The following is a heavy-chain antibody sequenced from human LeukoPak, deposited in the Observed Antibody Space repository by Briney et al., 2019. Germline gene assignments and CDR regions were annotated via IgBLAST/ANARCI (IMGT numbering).Heavy chain of an antibody. D-gene: IGHD3-16*01. J-gene: IGHJ4*02. CDR3: GRHRGGGGPVFDY. CDR2: IYASGST. V-gene: IGHV4-4*09. CDR1: GGSISTYY. Sequence: SETLSLICTVPGGSISTYYWSWIRQPPGKGLEWIGYIYASGSTNYNPSLKSRVTISVDTSKNQFSLKLSSVTAADTAGYYCGRHRGGGGPVFDYWGQGTLVTVSS.